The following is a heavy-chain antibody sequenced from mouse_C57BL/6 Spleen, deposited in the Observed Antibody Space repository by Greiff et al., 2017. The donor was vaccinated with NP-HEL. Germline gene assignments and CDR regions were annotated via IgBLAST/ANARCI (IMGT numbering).Heavy chain of an antibody. Sequence: VQLQQPGTELVTPGASVKLSCKASGYTFTSYWMHWVKPRPGQGLEWIGNINPSNGGTNYYEKVKSKATRTRDKYSSTEYMQLSSRTSEDSAVNYYAREESYYWYFDVWGTGTTVTVSS. CDR3: AREESYYWYFDV. V-gene: IGHV1-53*01. CDR2: INPSNGGT. D-gene: IGHD1-3*01. CDR1: GYTFTSYW. J-gene: IGHJ1*03.